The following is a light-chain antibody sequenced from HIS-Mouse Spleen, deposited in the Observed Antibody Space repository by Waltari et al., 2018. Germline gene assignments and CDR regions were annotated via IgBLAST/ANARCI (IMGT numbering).Light chain of an antibody. J-gene: IGLJ2*01. Sequence: SYVLTQPPSVSVAPGKTARVTCGGNNIGSKSVHWYQQKPGQAPVLGVYGDSDRPSGTPEGFAGSNSGNTATLTISRVEAGDEADYYCQVWDSSSDHVVFGGWTKLTVL. CDR2: GDS. CDR1: NIGSKS. V-gene: IGLV3-21*03. CDR3: QVWDSSSDHVV.